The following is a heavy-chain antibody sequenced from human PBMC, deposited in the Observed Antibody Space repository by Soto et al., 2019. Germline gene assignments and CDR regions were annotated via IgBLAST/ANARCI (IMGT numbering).Heavy chain of an antibody. CDR3: AKDQAEGRYCSGGSCYSSIPDLFDY. D-gene: IGHD2-15*01. CDR2: ISYDGSNK. Sequence: GGSLRLSCAASGFTFSSYGMHWVRQAPGKRLEWVAVISYDGSNKYYADSVKGRFTISRDNSKNTLYLQMNSLRAEDTAVYYCAKDQAEGRYCSGGSCYSSIPDLFDYWGQGTLVTVSS. V-gene: IGHV3-30*18. CDR1: GFTFSSYG. J-gene: IGHJ4*02.